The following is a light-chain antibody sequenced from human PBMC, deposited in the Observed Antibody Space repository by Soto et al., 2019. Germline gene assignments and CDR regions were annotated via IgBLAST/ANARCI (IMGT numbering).Light chain of an antibody. Sequence: EIVLTQSPGTLSLSPGERATLSCRANQSVDGNYLAWYQQRPGQAPRVLIYGASSRAAGIPDRFSGSGSGTDFTLTISRLEPEDFAVYSCQQSRYSPLTFGPGTKVDIK. V-gene: IGKV3-20*01. CDR1: QSVDGNY. J-gene: IGKJ3*01. CDR3: QQSRYSPLT. CDR2: GAS.